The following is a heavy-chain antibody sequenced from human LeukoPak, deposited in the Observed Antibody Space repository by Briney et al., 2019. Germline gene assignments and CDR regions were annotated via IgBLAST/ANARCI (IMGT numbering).Heavy chain of an antibody. CDR1: GGTFSSYA. Sequence: ASVKVSCKASGGTFSSYAISWVRQAPGQGLEWMGWISAYNGNTNYAQKLQGRVTMTTDTSTSTAYMELRSLRSDDTAVYYCAREARYYDFWSGFSCFDYWGQGTLVTVSS. V-gene: IGHV1-18*01. CDR2: ISAYNGNT. J-gene: IGHJ4*02. CDR3: AREARYYDFWSGFSCFDY. D-gene: IGHD3-3*01.